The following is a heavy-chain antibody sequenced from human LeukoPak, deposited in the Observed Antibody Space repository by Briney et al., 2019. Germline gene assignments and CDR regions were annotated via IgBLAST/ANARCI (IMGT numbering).Heavy chain of an antibody. CDR1: GYTFTSYA. J-gene: IGHJ4*02. Sequence: GSVKVSCKASGYTFTSYAMHWVRQAPGQRLEWMGWINAGNGNTKYSQKFQGRVTITRDTSASTAYMELSSLRSEDTAVYYCARDFVSLSPSFDYWGQGTLVTVSS. CDR3: ARDFVSLSPSFDY. CDR2: INAGNGNT. D-gene: IGHD3-16*01. V-gene: IGHV1-3*01.